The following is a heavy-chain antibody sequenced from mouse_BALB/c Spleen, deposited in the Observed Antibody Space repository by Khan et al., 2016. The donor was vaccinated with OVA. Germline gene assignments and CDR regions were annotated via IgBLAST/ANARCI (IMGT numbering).Heavy chain of an antibody. Sequence: EVKLLESGPGLVKPSQSLSLTCTVTGYSITSDYAWDWIRQFPGYKLEWMGYISYGGSTSYNPSLKSRISITRDTSKNQFFLQLNSVTTEDTATYYCARKNYYGYAMDYWGQGTSVTVSS. CDR1: GYSITSDYA. CDR3: ARKNYYGYAMDY. CDR2: ISYGGST. V-gene: IGHV3-2*02. J-gene: IGHJ4*01. D-gene: IGHD1-1*01.